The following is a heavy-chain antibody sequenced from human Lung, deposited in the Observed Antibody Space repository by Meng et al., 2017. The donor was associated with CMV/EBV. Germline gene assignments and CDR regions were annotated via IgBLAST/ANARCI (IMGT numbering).Heavy chain of an antibody. J-gene: IGHJ6*02. D-gene: IGHD6-13*01. CDR2: ISFDGSNK. Sequence: GXXRLSCAASGFKFSNYPVHWVRQAPGKGLEWVAVISFDGSNKFYAESVKGRFTISRDNSKNTLYLQMNSLRAEDTALYYCARDLKAAVTSYYYHYGLDVXGQGXTVTGSS. V-gene: IGHV3-30-3*01. CDR3: ARDLKAAVTSYYYHYGLDV. CDR1: GFKFSNYP.